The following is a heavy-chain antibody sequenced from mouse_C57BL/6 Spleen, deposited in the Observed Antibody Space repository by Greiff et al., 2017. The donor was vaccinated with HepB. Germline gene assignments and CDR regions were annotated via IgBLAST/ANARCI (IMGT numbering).Heavy chain of an antibody. V-gene: IGHV3-6*01. CDR1: GYSITSGYY. CDR2: ISYDGSN. J-gene: IGHJ3*01. CDR3: ARDGNPAWFAY. Sequence: ESGPGLVKPSQSLSLTCSVTGYSITSGYYWNWIRQFPGNKLEWMGYISYDGSNNYNPSLKNRISITRDTSKNQFFLKLNSVTTEDTATYYCARDGNPAWFAYWGQGTLVTVSA. D-gene: IGHD2-1*01.